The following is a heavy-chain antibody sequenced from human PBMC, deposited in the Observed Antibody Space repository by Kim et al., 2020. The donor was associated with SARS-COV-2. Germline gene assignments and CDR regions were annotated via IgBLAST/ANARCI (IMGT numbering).Heavy chain of an antibody. D-gene: IGHD2-15*01. V-gene: IGHV3-23*01. J-gene: IGHJ4*02. Sequence: ADSVKGRLTISRDNSKNTLYLQMNSLRAEDTAVYYCAKPIVVVIAATPDYWGQGTLVTVSS. CDR3: AKPIVVVIAATPDY.